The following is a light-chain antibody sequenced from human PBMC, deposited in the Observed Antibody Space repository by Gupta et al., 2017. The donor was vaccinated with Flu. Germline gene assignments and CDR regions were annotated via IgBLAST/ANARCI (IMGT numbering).Light chain of an antibody. Sequence: SSDLTQDPGVSVALGQTVRITCQGDSLRKYYATWYQQKPGQAPVLLTHGQNYRVSGIPDRFSASSSGDTASLSIAGAQAEDEADYYCSARDGSGNLHVIFGGGTRLTVL. J-gene: IGLJ2*01. CDR3: SARDGSGNLHVI. CDR2: GQN. CDR1: SLRKYY. V-gene: IGLV3-19*01.